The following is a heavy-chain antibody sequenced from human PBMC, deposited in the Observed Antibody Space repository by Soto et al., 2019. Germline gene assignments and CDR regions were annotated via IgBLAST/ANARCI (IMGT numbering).Heavy chain of an antibody. V-gene: IGHV4-31*03. J-gene: IGHJ5*02. Sequence: PSETLSLTCTVSGGSISSGGYYWSWIRQRPGKGLEWIGYIYYSGSTYYNPSLKSRVTISVDTSKNQFSLKLSSVTAADTAVYYCARARQLAAAGTRGSNWFDPWGQGALVTVSS. CDR2: IYYSGST. CDR1: GGSISSGGYY. CDR3: ARARQLAAAGTRGSNWFDP. D-gene: IGHD6-13*01.